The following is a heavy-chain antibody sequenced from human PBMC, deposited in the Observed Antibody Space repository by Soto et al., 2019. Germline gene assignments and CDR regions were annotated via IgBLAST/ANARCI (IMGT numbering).Heavy chain of an antibody. CDR3: ASDPPTGSTLDWFDS. J-gene: IGHJ5*01. D-gene: IGHD1-7*01. CDR2: ISSSGSFM. CDR1: GFSFSSDS. V-gene: IGHV3-21*01. Sequence: EVQLVESGGGLVKPGGSLRLSCAASGFSFSSDSMDWVRQAPGKGLEWVSSISSSGSFMNYADSVKGRFTISRDNAKNSLYLQMTSLKDEDSAVYYCASDPPTGSTLDWFDSWGQGTLVTVSS.